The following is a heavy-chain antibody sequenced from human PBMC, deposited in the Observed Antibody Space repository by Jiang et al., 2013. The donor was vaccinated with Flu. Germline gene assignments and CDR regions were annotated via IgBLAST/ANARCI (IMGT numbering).Heavy chain of an antibody. CDR2: DGGTT. CDR3: TTVSHAGADYYYYGMDV. J-gene: IGHJ6*04. Sequence: DGGTTDYAAPVKGRFTISRDDSKNTLYLQMNSLKTEDTAVYYCTTVSHAGADYYYYGMDVWGKGTTVTVSS. V-gene: IGHV3-15*01. D-gene: IGHD1-26*01.